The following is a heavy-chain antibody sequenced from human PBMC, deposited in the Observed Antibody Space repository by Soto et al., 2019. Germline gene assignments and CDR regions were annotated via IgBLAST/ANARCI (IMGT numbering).Heavy chain of an antibody. D-gene: IGHD3-22*01. CDR3: ARTGDYYDSSGSYFDY. Sequence: ALSLTCTVSGDSISSGGYYWSWIRQHPGKGLEWIGYIYYSGSTYYNPSLKSRVTISVDTSKNQFSLKLSSVTAADTAVYYCARTGDYYDSSGSYFDYWGQGTLVTVSS. CDR1: GDSISSGGYY. V-gene: IGHV4-31*03. CDR2: IYYSGST. J-gene: IGHJ4*02.